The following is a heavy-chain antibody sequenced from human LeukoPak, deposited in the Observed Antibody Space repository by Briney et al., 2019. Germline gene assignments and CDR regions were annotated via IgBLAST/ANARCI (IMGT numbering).Heavy chain of an antibody. J-gene: IGHJ6*03. V-gene: IGHV1-8*03. CDR1: GYTFTSYD. Sequence: GASVKVSCKGSGYTFTSYDINWVRQATGQGLEWMGWMNPNSGNTGYAQKFQGRVTITRNTSISTAYMELSSRRSEDTAVYYCARAGPAASYYYYMDVWGKGTTVTVSS. CDR3: ARAGPAASYYYYMDV. CDR2: MNPNSGNT. D-gene: IGHD2-2*01.